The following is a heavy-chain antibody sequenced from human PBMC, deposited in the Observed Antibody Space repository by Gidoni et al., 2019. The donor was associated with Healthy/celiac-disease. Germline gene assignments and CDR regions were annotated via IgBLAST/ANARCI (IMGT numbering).Heavy chain of an antibody. V-gene: IGHV3-23*01. CDR2: ISGSGGST. D-gene: IGHD6-13*01. CDR3: AKDLLKQLVLDYYYMDV. CDR1: GFTFSSYS. Sequence: EVQLLASGGGLVPPGGSLRLSCSASGFTFSSYSMSWVLQAPGKGLEWVSAISGSGGSTYYADYVKGRFTISRDNSKNTLYLQMNTLRAEDTAVYYGAKDLLKQLVLDYYYMDVWGKGTTVTVSS. J-gene: IGHJ6*03.